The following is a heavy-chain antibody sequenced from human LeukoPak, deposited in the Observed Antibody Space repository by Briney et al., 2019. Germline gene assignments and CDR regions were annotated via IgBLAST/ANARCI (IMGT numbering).Heavy chain of an antibody. CDR2: ISGSGGST. V-gene: IGHV3-23*01. J-gene: IGHJ1*01. D-gene: IGHD1-26*01. CDR3: AYGEYSGSYSEYFQH. CDR1: GFTFSSYA. Sequence: GGSLRLSCAASGFTFSSYAMSWVRQAPGKGLEWVSAISGSGGSTYYADSVKGRFTISRDNSKNTLYLQMNSLRAEDAAVYYCAYGEYSGSYSEYFQHWGQGTLVTVSS.